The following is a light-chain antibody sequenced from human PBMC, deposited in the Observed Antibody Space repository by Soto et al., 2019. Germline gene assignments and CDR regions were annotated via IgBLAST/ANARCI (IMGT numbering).Light chain of an antibody. CDR1: QSVSSN. Sequence: EIVMTQSPATLSVSPGERATLSFRTSQSVSSNLAWYQQKPGQAPRLLIYDASARATGIPARFSGSGSWTEFTLTISSLQSEDFAVYYCQQYNNWPRTVGQGTKVEI. CDR2: DAS. V-gene: IGKV3-15*01. CDR3: QQYNNWPRT. J-gene: IGKJ1*01.